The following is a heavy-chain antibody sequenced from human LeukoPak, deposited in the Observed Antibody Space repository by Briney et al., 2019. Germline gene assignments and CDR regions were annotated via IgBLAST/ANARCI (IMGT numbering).Heavy chain of an antibody. Sequence: SQTLSLTCTVSGGSISSSSYYWGWIRQPPGKGLEWIGRIYYSGSTYYSPSIKSRVSISVDTSKNQSSLKLSSVTAADTAVYYCARTIHVWSEYYFDYWGQGTLVTVSS. CDR1: GGSISSSSYY. J-gene: IGHJ4*02. CDR3: ARTIHVWSEYYFDY. CDR2: IYYSGST. D-gene: IGHD3-10*01. V-gene: IGHV4-39*07.